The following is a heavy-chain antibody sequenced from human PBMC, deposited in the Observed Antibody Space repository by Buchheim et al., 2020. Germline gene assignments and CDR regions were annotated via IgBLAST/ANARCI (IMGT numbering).Heavy chain of an antibody. CDR2: ISYDGSNK. J-gene: IGHJ6*02. Sequence: QVQLVESGGGVVQPGRSLRLSCAASGFTFSSYAMHWVRQAPGKGLEWVAVISYDGSNKYYADSVKGRFTIYRDNSKNTLYLQMNSLRAEDTAVYYCARDRSSYWSSSSLVGSLPGDVWGQGTT. V-gene: IGHV3-30-3*01. CDR3: ARDRSSYWSSSSLVGSLPGDV. CDR1: GFTFSSYA. D-gene: IGHD6-6*01.